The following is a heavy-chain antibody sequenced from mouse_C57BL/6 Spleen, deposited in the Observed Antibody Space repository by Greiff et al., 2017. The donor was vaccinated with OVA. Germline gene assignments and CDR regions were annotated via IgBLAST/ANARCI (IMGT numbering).Heavy chain of an antibody. Sequence: VQLQQSGPELVKPGASVKISCKASGYAFSSSWMNWVKQRPGKGLEWIGRIYPGDGDTNYNGKFKGKATLTADKSTSTAYMQLSSLTSEDSAVYFCARFLGGGYWGQGTTLTVSS. D-gene: IGHD1-1*02. J-gene: IGHJ2*01. CDR3: ARFLGGGY. CDR2: IYPGDGDT. CDR1: GYAFSSSW. V-gene: IGHV1-82*01.